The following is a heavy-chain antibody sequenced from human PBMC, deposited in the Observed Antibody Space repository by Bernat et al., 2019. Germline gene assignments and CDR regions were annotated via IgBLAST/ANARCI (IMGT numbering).Heavy chain of an antibody. D-gene: IGHD3-10*01. CDR1: GFTFSSYA. V-gene: IGHV3-23*01. CDR2: ISCSGGST. CDR3: AKEDRVWFGEGGSCY. Sequence: EVQLLESGGGLVQPGGSLRLSRAASGFTFSSYAMSWVRQAPGKGLEWVSAISCSGGSTYYADSVKGQFTISRDNSKNTLYLQMNSLRAEDTAVYYCAKEDRVWFGEGGSCYWGQGTLVTVSS. J-gene: IGHJ4*02.